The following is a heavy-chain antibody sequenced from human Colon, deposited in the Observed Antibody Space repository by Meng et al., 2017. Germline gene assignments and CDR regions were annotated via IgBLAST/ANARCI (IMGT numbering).Heavy chain of an antibody. V-gene: IGHV4-30-4*01. CDR2: IYYSGST. J-gene: IGHJ4*02. Sequence: QVHLQESGPGLVKPSQTLSLTCTVSGGSISSGDYYWSWIRQPPGKGLEWIGYIYYSGSTYYNPSLKSRLTILLDTSKKQFSLRLTSVTAADTAVYYCVRENWKSTIDYSGQGTLVTVSS. D-gene: IGHD1-1*01. CDR3: VRENWKSTIDY. CDR1: GGSISSGDYY.